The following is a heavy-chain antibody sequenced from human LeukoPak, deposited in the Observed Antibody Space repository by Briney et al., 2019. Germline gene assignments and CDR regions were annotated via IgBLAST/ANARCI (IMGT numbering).Heavy chain of an antibody. V-gene: IGHV3-64*01. CDR3: ARDIDYGDYASAFDI. Sequence: PGGSLRLSCAASGFTFSSYAMHWVRQAPGKGLEYVSAISSNGGSTYYANSVKGRFTISRDNSKNTLYLQMGSPRAEDMAVYYCARDIDYGDYASAFDIWGQGTMVTVSS. D-gene: IGHD4-17*01. CDR2: ISSNGGST. J-gene: IGHJ3*02. CDR1: GFTFSSYA.